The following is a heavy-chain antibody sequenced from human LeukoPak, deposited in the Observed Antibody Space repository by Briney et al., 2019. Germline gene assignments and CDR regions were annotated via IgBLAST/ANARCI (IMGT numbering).Heavy chain of an antibody. CDR3: ARGDYYYDSSGPIFDY. J-gene: IGHJ4*02. Sequence: PSETLSLTCTVSGDSINSYYWSWIRQPPGKGLEWIGYIYYTGSTNYNPSLKSRVTISLVTSNNQFSLKLTSVTAADTAVYYCARGDYYYDSSGPIFDYWGQGTLVTVSS. D-gene: IGHD3-22*01. CDR1: GDSINSYY. V-gene: IGHV4-59*08. CDR2: IYYTGST.